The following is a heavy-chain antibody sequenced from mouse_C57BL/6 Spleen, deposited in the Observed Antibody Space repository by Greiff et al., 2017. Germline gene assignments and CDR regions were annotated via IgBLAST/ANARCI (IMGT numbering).Heavy chain of an antibody. CDR1: GYTFTDYE. CDR2: IDPETGGT. D-gene: IGHD2-5*01. V-gene: IGHV1-15*01. CDR3: TRDMSNYVFFAY. Sequence: VKLMESGAELVRPGASVTLSCKASGYTFTDYEMHWVKQTPVHGLEWIGAIDPETGGTAYNQKFKGKAILTADKSSSTAYMELRSLTSEDSAVYYCTRDMSNYVFFAYWGQGTLVTVSA. J-gene: IGHJ3*01.